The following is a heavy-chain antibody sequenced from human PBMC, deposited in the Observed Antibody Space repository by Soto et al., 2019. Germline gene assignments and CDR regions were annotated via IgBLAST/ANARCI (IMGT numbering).Heavy chain of an antibody. V-gene: IGHV4-4*02. CDR2: ISHSGST. CDR1: GGSISSNNW. D-gene: IGHD6-13*01. J-gene: IGHJ3*02. Sequence: SETLSLTCTVSGGSISSNNWWSWVRQPPGKGLEWIGEISHSGSTNYNPSLKSRVTISLDKPNNHFSLRLTSVTAAGTAVYYCARSPTSSWYGGGAFDIWGQGTMVTVS. CDR3: ARSPTSSWYGGGAFDI.